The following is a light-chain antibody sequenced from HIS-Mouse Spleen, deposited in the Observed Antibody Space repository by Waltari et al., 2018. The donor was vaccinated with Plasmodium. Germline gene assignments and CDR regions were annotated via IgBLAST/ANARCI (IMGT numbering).Light chain of an antibody. V-gene: IGLV1-40*01. CDR1: SSNLGAGFD. Sequence: QSVLTQPPSVSGAPGQRVPISCPCSSSNLGAGFDLPRYQQLPGTAPKLLIYGNSNRPSGVPDRFSGSKSGTSASLAITGLQAEDEADYYCQSYDSSLSGWVFGGGTKLTVL. J-gene: IGLJ3*02. CDR3: QSYDSSLSGWV. CDR2: GNS.